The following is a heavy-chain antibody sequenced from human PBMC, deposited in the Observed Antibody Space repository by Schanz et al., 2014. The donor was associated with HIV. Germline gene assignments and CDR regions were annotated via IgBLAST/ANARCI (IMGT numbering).Heavy chain of an antibody. J-gene: IGHJ4*02. CDR1: GFTLSGYS. V-gene: IGHV3-74*01. CDR2: INSDGSST. Sequence: EVQLMESGGRLVKPGESLILSCVTSGFTLSGYSMNWVRQAPGKGLEWVSRINSDGSSTSYADSVKGRFTISRDNAKNTLFLQMNSLRAEDTAVYFCAKDRTDSGWYKEGPRELGEWGQGTLVTVSS. D-gene: IGHD6-19*01. CDR3: AKDRTDSGWYKEGPRELGE.